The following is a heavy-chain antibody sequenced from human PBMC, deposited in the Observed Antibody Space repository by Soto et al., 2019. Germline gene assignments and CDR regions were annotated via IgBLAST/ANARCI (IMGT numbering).Heavy chain of an antibody. Sequence: EVQLVESGGGLVQPGGSLRLSCAASGFNVSSNYMSWVRQAPGKGLEWVSVIYIGGNTYYADSVKGRFTISRDNSKNPLYLQMNSLRVDDTAVYYCALLGAVAAPPLDIWGRGTLVTVSS. CDR2: IYIGGNT. J-gene: IGHJ2*01. V-gene: IGHV3-66*01. CDR3: ALLGAVAAPPLDI. CDR1: GFNVSSNY. D-gene: IGHD6-19*01.